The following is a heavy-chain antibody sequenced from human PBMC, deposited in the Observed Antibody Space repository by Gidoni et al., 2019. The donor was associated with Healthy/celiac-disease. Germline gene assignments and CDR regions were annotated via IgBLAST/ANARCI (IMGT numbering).Heavy chain of an antibody. CDR3: ATDGITMIVVVMTGYFQH. D-gene: IGHD3-22*01. Sequence: EVQLLESGGGLVQPGGSLRLSCAASGFTFRSYAMSWVRQAPGKGLEWVSAISGSGGSTYYADSVKGWFTISRDNSKNTLYLQMNSLRAEDTAVYYCATDGITMIVVVMTGYFQHWGQGTLVTVSS. CDR1: GFTFRSYA. CDR2: ISGSGGST. V-gene: IGHV3-23*01. J-gene: IGHJ1*01.